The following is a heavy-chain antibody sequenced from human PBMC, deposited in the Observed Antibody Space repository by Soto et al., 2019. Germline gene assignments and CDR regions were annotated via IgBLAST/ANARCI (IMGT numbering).Heavy chain of an antibody. J-gene: IGHJ6*02. D-gene: IGHD3-16*02. Sequence: QVQLVQSGAEVKKPGSSVKVSCTASGGTFSSYAISWVRQAPGQGLEWMGGIIPIFGTANYAQKFQGRVTITADESTSTAYMELSSLRSEDTAVYYCARGSPMITFGGVIDTYYYYGMDVWGQGTTVTVSS. V-gene: IGHV1-69*01. CDR1: GGTFSSYA. CDR2: IIPIFGTA. CDR3: ARGSPMITFGGVIDTYYYYGMDV.